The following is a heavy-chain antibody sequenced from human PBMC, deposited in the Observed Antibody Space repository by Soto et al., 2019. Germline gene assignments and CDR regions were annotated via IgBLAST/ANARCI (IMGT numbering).Heavy chain of an antibody. V-gene: IGHV1-46*01. Sequence: ASVKVSCKASGYTFTSYYMHWVRQAPGQGLEWMGIINPSGGSTSYAQKFQGRVTMTRDTSTSTVYMELSSLRSEDTAVYYCARVPTYGLRIAAAVGYYGMDVWGQGTTVTVSS. D-gene: IGHD6-13*01. CDR3: ARVPTYGLRIAAAVGYYGMDV. CDR1: GYTFTSYY. CDR2: INPSGGST. J-gene: IGHJ6*02.